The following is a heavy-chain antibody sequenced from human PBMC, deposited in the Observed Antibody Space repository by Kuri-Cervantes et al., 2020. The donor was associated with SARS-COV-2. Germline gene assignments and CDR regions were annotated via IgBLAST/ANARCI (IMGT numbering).Heavy chain of an antibody. D-gene: IGHD3-16*01. V-gene: IGHV3-48*04. CDR3: ASLLSGGGAHLYYFYMDA. CDR1: GFTFSSYS. CDR2: ISSSSSSTT. J-gene: IGHJ6*03. Sequence: GGSLRLSCAASGFTFSSYSMNWVRQAPGKGLEWVSYISSSSSSTTYYADSVKGRFTISRDNAKNSLYLQMNSLRAEDTAVYYCASLLSGGGAHLYYFYMDAWGKGTSVTVSS.